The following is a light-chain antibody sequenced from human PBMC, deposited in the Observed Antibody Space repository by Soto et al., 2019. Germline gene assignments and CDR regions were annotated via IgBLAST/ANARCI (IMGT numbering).Light chain of an antibody. J-gene: IGLJ1*01. V-gene: IGLV2-14*01. Sequence: QSALTQPASVSGSPGQSITISCTGTSSDVGDFDCVSWYQQHPGKAPKLMIYEVSDRPSGVSNRFSGSKSGDTASLTISGLQAEDEADYYCSSYTSSTTVYVFGAGTKVTVL. CDR1: SSDVGDFDC. CDR3: SSYTSSTTVYV. CDR2: EVS.